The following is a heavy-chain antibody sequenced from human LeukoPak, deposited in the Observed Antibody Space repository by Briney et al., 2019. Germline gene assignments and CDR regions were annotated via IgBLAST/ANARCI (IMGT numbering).Heavy chain of an antibody. J-gene: IGHJ5*02. Sequence: PSETLSLTCTVSGGSISSYYWSWIRQPPGKGLEWIGYIYYSGSTNYNLSLKSRVTISVDTSKNQFSLKLSSVTAADTAVYYCARAVGVLWFGESAWFDPWGQGTLVTVSS. CDR3: ARAVGVLWFGESAWFDP. CDR2: IYYSGST. CDR1: GGSISSYY. D-gene: IGHD3-10*01. V-gene: IGHV4-59*08.